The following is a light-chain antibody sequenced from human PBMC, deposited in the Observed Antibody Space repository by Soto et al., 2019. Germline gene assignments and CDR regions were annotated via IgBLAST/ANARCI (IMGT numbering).Light chain of an antibody. Sequence: DIQMTQSPSSLSASVGDRVTITCRASQGISNYLSWYQQKPGKVPKLLIYTASTLQSGVPSRFSGSGSGTDFTLTISSLQHEDVATYYCKKYNSAPVTFGGGTKVAIK. V-gene: IGKV1-27*01. CDR1: QGISNY. CDR3: KKYNSAPVT. J-gene: IGKJ4*01. CDR2: TAS.